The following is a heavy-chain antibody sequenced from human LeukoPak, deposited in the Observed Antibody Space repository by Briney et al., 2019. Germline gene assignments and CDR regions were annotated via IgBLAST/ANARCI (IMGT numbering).Heavy chain of an antibody. CDR3: AGQGYYYTSGRTFDV. CDR1: GGSINSNY. J-gene: IGHJ3*01. Sequence: NSSETLSLTCNVSGGSINSNYWSWIRQPPGKGLEWIGHIYNNGGTNFNPSLKSRVTISLDTSKKQVSLKLSSVTAADTAVYYCAGQGYYYTSGRTFDVWGQGTMVAVSS. D-gene: IGHD3-10*01. CDR2: IYNNGGT. V-gene: IGHV4-59*08.